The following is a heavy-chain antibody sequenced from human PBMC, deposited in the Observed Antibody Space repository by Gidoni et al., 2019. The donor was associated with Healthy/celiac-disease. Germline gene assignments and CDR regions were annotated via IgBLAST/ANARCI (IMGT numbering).Heavy chain of an antibody. D-gene: IGHD3-10*01. Sequence: QVQLQESGPGLVKPSETLSLTCTVSGGSISSSYCSWIRPPAGKGLEWIGRIYTSGSTNYNPSLKSRVTMSVDTSKNQFSLKLSSVTAADTAVYYCARALYYYGSGSYLGAFDIWGQGTMVTVSS. CDR3: ARALYYYGSGSYLGAFDI. CDR2: IYTSGST. V-gene: IGHV4-4*07. J-gene: IGHJ3*02. CDR1: GGSISSSY.